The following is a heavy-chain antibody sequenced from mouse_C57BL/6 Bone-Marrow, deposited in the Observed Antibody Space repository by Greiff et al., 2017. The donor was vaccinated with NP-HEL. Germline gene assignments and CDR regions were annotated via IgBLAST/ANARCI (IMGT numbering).Heavy chain of an antibody. J-gene: IGHJ3*01. CDR1: GYTFTSYW. V-gene: IGHV1-69*01. Sequence: QVQLQQPGAELVMPGASVKLSCKASGYTFTSYWMHWVKQRPGQGLEWIGEIDPSDSYTNYNQKFKGKSTLTVDNSSSTAYMQLSSLTSEESAVYYCARMDGRPWFAYWGQGTLVHVSA. CDR2: IDPSDSYT. CDR3: ARMDGRPWFAY.